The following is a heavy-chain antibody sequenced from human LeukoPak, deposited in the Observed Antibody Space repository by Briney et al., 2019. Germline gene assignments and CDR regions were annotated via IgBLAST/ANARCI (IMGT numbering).Heavy chain of an antibody. CDR1: GGSIRNYY. D-gene: IGHD2-2*01. Sequence: SETLSLTCTVSGGSIRNYYCSWIRQPPGKGLEWVGYIYYSGSTNYNPSLKSRVTISVDTSKNQFSLKLSSVTAADTAVYYCARDRAFGYCSSTSCSRWGYYYYGMDVWGQGTTVTVSS. CDR3: ARDRAFGYCSSTSCSRWGYYYYGMDV. V-gene: IGHV4-59*01. J-gene: IGHJ6*02. CDR2: IYYSGST.